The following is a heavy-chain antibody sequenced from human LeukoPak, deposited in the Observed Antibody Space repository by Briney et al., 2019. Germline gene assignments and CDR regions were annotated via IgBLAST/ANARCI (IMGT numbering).Heavy chain of an antibody. CDR1: GFTFSSYS. Sequence: GGSLRLSCAASGFTFSSYSMNWVRQAPGKGLEWVSSISSSSSYIYYADSVKGRFTISRDNAKNSLYLQMNSLRAEDTAVYYCARVGLEGGWLSHWGQGTLVTVSS. CDR3: ARVGLEGGWLSH. J-gene: IGHJ4*02. CDR2: ISSSSSYI. D-gene: IGHD6-19*01. V-gene: IGHV3-21*01.